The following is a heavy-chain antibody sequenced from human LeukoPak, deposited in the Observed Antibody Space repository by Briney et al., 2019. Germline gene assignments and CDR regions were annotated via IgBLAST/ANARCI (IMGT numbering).Heavy chain of an antibody. D-gene: IGHD1/OR15-1a*01. CDR1: GYSISSGYY. CDR3: AREEETTHFYY. V-gene: IGHV4-38-2*02. CDR2: THHSGTT. Sequence: SETLSLTCAVSGYSISSGYYWGWIRQPPGKGLEWIGSTHHSGTTYYNPSLKRRVTISVDTAKNQFSLSLSSVTAADTAVYYCAREEETTHFYYWGQGTLVTVSS. J-gene: IGHJ4*02.